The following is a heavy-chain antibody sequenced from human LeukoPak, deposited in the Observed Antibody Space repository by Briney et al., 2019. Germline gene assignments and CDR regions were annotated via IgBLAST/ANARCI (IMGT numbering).Heavy chain of an antibody. J-gene: IGHJ4*02. D-gene: IGHD3-10*01. Sequence: GGSLRLSCAASGFTFSSYSMNWVRQAPGKGLEWVSSISSSSSYIYYADSVKGRFTISRDNAKNSLYLQMNSLRAEDTAVYYCARGARTMVRLVDYWGQGTLVTVSS. CDR3: ARGARTMVRLVDY. CDR2: ISSSSSYI. V-gene: IGHV3-21*01. CDR1: GFTFSSYS.